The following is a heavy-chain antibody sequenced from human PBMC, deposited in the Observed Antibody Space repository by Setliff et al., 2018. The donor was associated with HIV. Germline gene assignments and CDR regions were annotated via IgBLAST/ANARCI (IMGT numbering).Heavy chain of an antibody. J-gene: IGHJ6*04. Sequence: GGSLSLSCAASGFTFSSHGMHWVRRAPGKGLECVANIWYDGSKKYYADSVKGRFTISRDNSENTLYLEMNNLRAEDTAVYYCARDTWYYSAKHLDVWGKGTTVTVSS. CDR2: IWYDGSKK. V-gene: IGHV3-33*01. CDR3: ARDTWYYSAKHLDV. D-gene: IGHD3-10*01. CDR1: GFTFSSHG.